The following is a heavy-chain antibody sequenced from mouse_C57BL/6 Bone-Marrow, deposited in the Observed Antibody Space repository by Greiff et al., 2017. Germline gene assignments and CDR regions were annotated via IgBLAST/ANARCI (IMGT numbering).Heavy chain of an antibody. Sequence: VQLQQSGAELARPGASVKLSCKASGYTFTSYGISWVKQRPGQGLEWIGEIYPRSGNTYYNEKFKGKATLTADKSSSTAYMELRSLTSEDSAVYFCARKGAWFGYWGQGTLVTVSA. CDR3: ARKGAWFGY. CDR1: GYTFTSYG. V-gene: IGHV1-81*01. CDR2: IYPRSGNT. J-gene: IGHJ3*01.